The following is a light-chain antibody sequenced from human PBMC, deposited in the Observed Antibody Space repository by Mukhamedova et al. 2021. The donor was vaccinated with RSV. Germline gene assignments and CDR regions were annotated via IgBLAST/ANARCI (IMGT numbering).Light chain of an antibody. V-gene: IGKV1-39*01. Sequence: WYQRRVHGTAPKLLIYHTSGLASGVPSRFSGSGSGTDFTLTISSLQPEDFATYYCQQSVSTPFTFGPWTNVDIK. CDR3: QQSVSTPFT. J-gene: IGKJ3*01. CDR2: HTS.